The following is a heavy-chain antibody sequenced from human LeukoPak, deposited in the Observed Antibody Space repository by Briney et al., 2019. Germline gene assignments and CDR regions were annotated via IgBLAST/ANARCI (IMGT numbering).Heavy chain of an antibody. CDR3: AKDGFDGRRKPYYDFWSGYPFDY. D-gene: IGHD3-3*01. CDR2: IRYDGSNK. V-gene: IGHV3-30*02. J-gene: IGHJ4*02. CDR1: GFTFSSYG. Sequence: GGSLRLSCAASGFTFSSYGMHWVRQAPGKGLEWVAFIRYDGSNKYYADSVKGRFTISRDNSKNTLYLQMNSLRAEDTAVYYCAKDGFDGRRKPYYDFWSGYPFDYWGQGTLVTVSS.